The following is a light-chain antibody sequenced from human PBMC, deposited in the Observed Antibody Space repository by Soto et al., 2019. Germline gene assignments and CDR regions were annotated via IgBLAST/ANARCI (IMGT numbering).Light chain of an antibody. CDR2: EVT. CDR3: TSYTRSATPYI. J-gene: IGLJ1*01. V-gene: IGLV2-14*01. Sequence: QSVLTQPASVSGSPGQSITISCTGTSGDVGGHNYVSWYQQHPGKAPKLIIYEVTNRPSGVSNRFSGYKSGNTASLTISGLQAEDEAEYYCTSYTRSATPYIYGSGAKVTVL. CDR1: SGDVGGHNY.